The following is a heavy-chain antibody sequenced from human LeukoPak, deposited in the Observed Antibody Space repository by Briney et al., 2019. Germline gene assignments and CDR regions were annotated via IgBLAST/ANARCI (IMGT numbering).Heavy chain of an antibody. CDR2: FDPEDGET. D-gene: IGHD3-9*01. V-gene: IGHV1-24*01. J-gene: IGHJ4*02. CDR3: ATDKCTGCRGRYFR. Sequence: ASVKVSCKVSGYTLTELSMHWVRQAPGKGLEWMGGFDPEDGETIYAQKFQGRVAMTEDTSADTAYMELSSLRSEDTAVYYCATDKCTGCRGRYFRWGQGTLVTVSS. CDR1: GYTLTELS.